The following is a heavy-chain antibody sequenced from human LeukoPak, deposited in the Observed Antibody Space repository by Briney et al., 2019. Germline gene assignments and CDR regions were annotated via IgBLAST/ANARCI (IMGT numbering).Heavy chain of an antibody. CDR3: ARDPRLVRTYSDYYYMDV. Sequence: PGGSLRLSCAASGFTVSSNYMSWVRQAPGEGLEWVSSITSSSSSIYYADSVKGRITISRDNARNSLYLQMNSLRAEDTAVYYCARDPRLVRTYSDYYYMDVWGKGTTVTVSS. D-gene: IGHD4-23*01. J-gene: IGHJ6*03. V-gene: IGHV3-21*01. CDR2: ITSSSSSI. CDR1: GFTVSSNY.